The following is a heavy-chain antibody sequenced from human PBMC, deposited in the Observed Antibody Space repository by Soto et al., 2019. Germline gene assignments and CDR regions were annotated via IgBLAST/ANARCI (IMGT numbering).Heavy chain of an antibody. J-gene: IGHJ4*02. CDR1: GGSISSGGYY. CDR2: IYYSGST. CDR3: AARKSGYYTFDY. Sequence: PSETLSLTCTVSGGSISSGGYYWSWIRQHPGKGLEWIGYIYYSGSTYYNPSLKSRVTISVDTSKNQFSLKLSSVTAADTAVYYCAARKSGYYTFDYWGPGTLVTVSS. D-gene: IGHD3-3*01. V-gene: IGHV4-31*03.